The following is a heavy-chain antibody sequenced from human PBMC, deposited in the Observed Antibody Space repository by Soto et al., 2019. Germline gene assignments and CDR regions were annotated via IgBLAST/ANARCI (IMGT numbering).Heavy chain of an antibody. CDR1: CGSISSGGYY. CDR2: IYYSGST. J-gene: IGHJ2*01. V-gene: IGHV4-31*03. CDR3: ARVMSPFWYFDL. Sequence: PSETLSLTCTVSCGSISSGGYYWGWIRQHPGKGLEWIGYIYYSGSTYYNPSLESRVAISVDTSKKQFSLKLSSVTAADTAVYYCARVMSPFWYFDLWGRGTLVTVSS.